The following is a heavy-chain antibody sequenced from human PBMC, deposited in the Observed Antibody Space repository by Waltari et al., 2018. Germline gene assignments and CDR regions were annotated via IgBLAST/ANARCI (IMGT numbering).Heavy chain of an antibody. CDR1: GFTVDDYH. CDR2: ISWDGGST. D-gene: IGHD2-15*01. Sequence: EVQLVESGGVVVQPGGSLRLSCAASGFTVDDYHMTSVRQAPGKGLECVSLISWDGGSTYYADSVKGRFTISRDNSKNSLYLQMNSLRTEDTALYYCAKSLEDATSLIDYWGQGTLVTVSS. CDR3: AKSLEDATSLIDY. J-gene: IGHJ4*02. V-gene: IGHV3-43*01.